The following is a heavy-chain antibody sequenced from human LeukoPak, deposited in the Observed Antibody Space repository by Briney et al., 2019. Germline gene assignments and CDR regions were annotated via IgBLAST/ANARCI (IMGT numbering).Heavy chain of an antibody. Sequence: AGSLRLSCAASVFTFNTYSMSWVRQAPGKGLEWVSSMSGSGSRTYYADSVKGRFTICRDNSKYALYLRMNSLRAEDTALYYCASARGYSSEYKWGQGTLVTASS. CDR3: ASARGYSSEYK. CDR1: VFTFNTYS. CDR2: MSGSGSRT. V-gene: IGHV3-23*01. J-gene: IGHJ4*02. D-gene: IGHD6-19*01.